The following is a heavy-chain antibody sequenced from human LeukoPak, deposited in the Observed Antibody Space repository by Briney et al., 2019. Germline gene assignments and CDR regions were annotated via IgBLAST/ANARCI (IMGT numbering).Heavy chain of an antibody. CDR2: ISGSGGST. CDR1: GFTFSSYG. V-gene: IGHV3-23*01. Sequence: GGSLRLSCAASGFTFSSYGMSWVRQAPGKGLEWVSAISGSGGSTYYADSVKGRFTISRDNAKNSLYLQMNSLRAEDTAVYYCAREYDILTGYYYYYYMDVWGKGTTVTVSS. CDR3: AREYDILTGYYYYYYMDV. J-gene: IGHJ6*03. D-gene: IGHD3-9*01.